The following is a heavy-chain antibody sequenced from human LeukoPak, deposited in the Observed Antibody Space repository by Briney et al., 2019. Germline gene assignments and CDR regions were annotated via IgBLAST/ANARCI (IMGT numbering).Heavy chain of an antibody. J-gene: IGHJ4*02. CDR2: IYYSGST. D-gene: IGHD3-22*01. CDR1: GGSISSSSYY. V-gene: IGHV4-39*07. Sequence: SETLSLTCTVSGGSISSSSYYWGWIRQPPGKGLEWIGSIYYSGSTYYNPSLKSRVTISVDTSKNQFSLKLSSVTAADTAVYYCARGPTFYYDSSGHPAYFDYWGQGTLVTVSS. CDR3: ARGPTFYYDSSGHPAYFDY.